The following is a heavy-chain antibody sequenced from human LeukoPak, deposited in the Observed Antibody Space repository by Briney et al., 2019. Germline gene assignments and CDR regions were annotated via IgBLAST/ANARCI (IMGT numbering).Heavy chain of an antibody. D-gene: IGHD2-15*01. Sequence: PGGSLRLSCAASGFTLSSYAMSWVRQAPGKGLEWVSAISDTGNTYHADSVKGRFTISWDSSKNTLFLQMNRLRPEDAAVYYCAKAPVTTCRGAFCYPFDYWGLGTLVTVSS. CDR3: AKAPVTTCRGAFCYPFDY. CDR1: GFTLSSYA. J-gene: IGHJ4*02. V-gene: IGHV3-23*01. CDR2: ISDTGNT.